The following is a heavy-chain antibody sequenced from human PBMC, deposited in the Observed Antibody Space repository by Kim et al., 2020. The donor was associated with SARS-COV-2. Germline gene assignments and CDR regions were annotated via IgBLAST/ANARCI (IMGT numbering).Heavy chain of an antibody. CDR1: GGTFSSYA. CDR3: ARGTNWNDVGWFDP. CDR2: IIPIFGTA. J-gene: IGHJ5*02. Sequence: SVKVSCKASGGTFSSYAISWVRQAPGQGLEWMGGIIPIFGTANYAQKFQGRVTITADESTSTAYMELSSLRSEDTAVYYCARGTNWNDVGWFDPWGQGTLVTVSS. D-gene: IGHD1-20*01. V-gene: IGHV1-69*13.